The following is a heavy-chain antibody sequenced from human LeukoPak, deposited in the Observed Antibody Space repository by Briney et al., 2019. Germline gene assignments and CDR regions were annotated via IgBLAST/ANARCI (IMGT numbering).Heavy chain of an antibody. CDR3: ASAGSHSYFDS. CDR1: GFTFSSYA. J-gene: IGHJ4*02. CDR2: INPTGGST. Sequence: GGSLRLSCAASGFTFSSYAMSWVRQAPGKGLGWVSAINPTGGSTYYADSVKGRFTISRDNSKNTLYLQMNSLRAEDTAVYFWASAGSHSYFDSWGPGTLVTVSS. V-gene: IGHV3-23*01. D-gene: IGHD6-13*01.